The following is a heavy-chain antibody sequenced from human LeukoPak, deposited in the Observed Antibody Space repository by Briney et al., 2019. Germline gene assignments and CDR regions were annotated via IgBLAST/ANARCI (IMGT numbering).Heavy chain of an antibody. CDR1: RGSSRGYY. V-gene: IGHV4-34*01. D-gene: IGHD3-10*01. Sequence: SETLSLTCAVHRGSSRGYYWRWIRQPPGKGLEWIGEINHSGSTNYNPSLMSRVTISVDTSKNQFSLQLSSVTAADTAVYYCARGPMVRGAPYGRVWGQGTLVTVSS. J-gene: IGHJ4*02. CDR3: ARGPMVRGAPYGRV. CDR2: INHSGST.